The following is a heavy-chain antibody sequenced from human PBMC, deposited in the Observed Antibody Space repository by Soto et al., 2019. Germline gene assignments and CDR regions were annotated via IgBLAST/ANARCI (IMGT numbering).Heavy chain of an antibody. V-gene: IGHV4-39*01. CDR2: IYYSGST. Sequence: QLQLQESGPGLVKPSETLSLTCTVSGGSISSSSYYWGWIRQPPGKGLEWIGSIYYSGSTYYNPSLKSRVTISVDTSKNQFSLKLSSVTAADTAVYYCAGPLPTPTRASPEEMTVDYWGQGTLVTVSS. D-gene: IGHD2-15*01. CDR3: AGPLPTPTRASPEEMTVDY. CDR1: GGSISSSSYY. J-gene: IGHJ4*02.